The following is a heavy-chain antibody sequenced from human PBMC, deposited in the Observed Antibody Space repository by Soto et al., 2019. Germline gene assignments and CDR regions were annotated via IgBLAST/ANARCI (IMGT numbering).Heavy chain of an antibody. J-gene: IGHJ3*01. D-gene: IGHD6-19*01. Sequence: EEQLVESGGGLVQPRRSLRISCAASGCTFRRYAMNWVRQAPGKGLEWVSYISVGGGSIFYADSVKGRFTISRDDAQNSVDLQMNTLRDEHTALYDCVRDDQWAFDVWDQGTMVIVSS. CDR2: ISVGGGSI. V-gene: IGHV3-48*02. CDR1: GCTFRRYA. CDR3: VRDDQWAFDV.